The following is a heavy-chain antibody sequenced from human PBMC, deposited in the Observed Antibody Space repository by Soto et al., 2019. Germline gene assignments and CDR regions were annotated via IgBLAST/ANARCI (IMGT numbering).Heavy chain of an antibody. CDR1: GFTFSSYS. V-gene: IGHV3-21*01. CDR2: ISSSSSYI. J-gene: IGHJ4*02. D-gene: IGHD3-22*01. Sequence: GGSLRLSCAASGFTFSSYSMNWVRQAPGKGLEWVSSISSSSSYIYYADSVKGRFTISRDNAKNSLYLQMNSLRAEDTAVYYCAREAYYDSSGPSPCGYWGQGTLVTVSS. CDR3: AREAYYDSSGPSPCGY.